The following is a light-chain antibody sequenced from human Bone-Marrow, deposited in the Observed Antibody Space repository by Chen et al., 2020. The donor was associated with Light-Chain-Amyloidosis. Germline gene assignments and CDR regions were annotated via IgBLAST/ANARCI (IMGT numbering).Light chain of an antibody. CDR3: SSYTSRRTVV. Sequence: QSALTQPASVSGSPGQSITISCTGTSSEIGDYNYVPWYQQHPGKAPKLMIYDVSNRPSGVYNRFSGSKSGNTASLTISGLQAEDEADYFCSSYTSRRTVVFGGGTKLTVL. J-gene: IGLJ2*01. CDR2: DVS. CDR1: SSEIGDYNY. V-gene: IGLV2-14*01.